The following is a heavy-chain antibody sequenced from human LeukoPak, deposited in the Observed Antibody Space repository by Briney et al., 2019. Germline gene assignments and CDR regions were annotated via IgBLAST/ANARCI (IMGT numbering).Heavy chain of an antibody. Sequence: ASVKVSCKASGYTFTGYYMHWVRQAPGQGLEWMGRINPNSGGTNYAQKFQGRVTMTRDTSISTAYMELSRLRSDDTAVYYCASGYYHDSSGYESSSWGQGTLVTVSS. J-gene: IGHJ5*02. V-gene: IGHV1-2*06. CDR1: GYTFTGYY. D-gene: IGHD3-22*01. CDR3: ASGYYHDSSGYESSS. CDR2: INPNSGGT.